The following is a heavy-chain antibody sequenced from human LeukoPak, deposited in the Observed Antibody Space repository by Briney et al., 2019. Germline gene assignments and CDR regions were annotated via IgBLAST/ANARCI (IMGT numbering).Heavy chain of an antibody. Sequence: GGSLRLSCAASGFTFSSYAMSWVRQAPGRGLEWISAISGSVGSTYYADSVKGPFTISRDNSKNTLYLQMNSLRAEDTAVYYCAKTLAAAGRFFDYWGQGTLVTVSS. D-gene: IGHD6-13*01. CDR1: GFTFSSYA. CDR2: ISGSVGST. J-gene: IGHJ4*02. CDR3: AKTLAAAGRFFDY. V-gene: IGHV3-23*01.